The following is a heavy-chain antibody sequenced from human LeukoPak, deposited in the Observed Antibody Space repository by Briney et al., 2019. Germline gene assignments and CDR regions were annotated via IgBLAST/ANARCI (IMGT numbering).Heavy chain of an antibody. D-gene: IGHD4-17*01. Sequence: SETLSLTCTVSGYSISSGYYWGWIRQPPGKGLEWIGSIYHSGSTYYNPSLKSRVTISVDTSKNQFSLKLSSVTAADTAVYYCARQDYALADAFDIWGQGTMVTVSS. CDR2: IYHSGST. CDR1: GYSISSGYY. CDR3: ARQDYALADAFDI. V-gene: IGHV4-38-2*02. J-gene: IGHJ3*02.